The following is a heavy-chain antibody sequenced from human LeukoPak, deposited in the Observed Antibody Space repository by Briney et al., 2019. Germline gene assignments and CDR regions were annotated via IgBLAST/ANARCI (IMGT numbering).Heavy chain of an antibody. J-gene: IGHJ5*02. CDR3: AREANALQLLGYNWFDP. Sequence: GGSLRLSCAASGFTFSSYWMHWVRQAPGKGLVWVSRINSDGSSTSYADSVKGRSTISRDNAKNTLYLQMNSLRAEDTAVYYCAREANALQLLGYNWFDPWGQGTLVTVSS. V-gene: IGHV3-74*01. D-gene: IGHD5-24*01. CDR1: GFTFSSYW. CDR2: INSDGSST.